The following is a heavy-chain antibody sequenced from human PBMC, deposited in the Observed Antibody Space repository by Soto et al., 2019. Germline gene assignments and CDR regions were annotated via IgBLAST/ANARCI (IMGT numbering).Heavy chain of an antibody. Sequence: QVQLVQSGAEVKKPGASVKVSCKASGYTFTSYGISWVRQAPGQGLEWMGWISAYNGNTNYAQKLQGRVTMTTDTSTSTAYMERRSLRSDDTAVYYCARDNSIDSSSWYNMYYYYGMDVWGQGTTVTVSS. V-gene: IGHV1-18*04. CDR1: GYTFTSYG. D-gene: IGHD6-13*01. CDR2: ISAYNGNT. CDR3: ARDNSIDSSSWYNMYYYYGMDV. J-gene: IGHJ6*02.